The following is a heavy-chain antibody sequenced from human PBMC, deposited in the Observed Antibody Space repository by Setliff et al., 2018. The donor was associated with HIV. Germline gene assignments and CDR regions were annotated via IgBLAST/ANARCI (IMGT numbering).Heavy chain of an antibody. D-gene: IGHD3-22*01. Sequence: PGGSLRLSCAASGFTFSSYSMNWVRQAPGKGLEWVSSISSGGSYIYYADSVKGRFTISRDNAKNSLYLRMNSLRAEDTAVYHCARSGYYSLFYYGMDVWGQGTTVTVSS. V-gene: IGHV3-21*01. J-gene: IGHJ6*02. CDR1: GFTFSSYS. CDR3: ARSGYYSLFYYGMDV. CDR2: ISSGGSYI.